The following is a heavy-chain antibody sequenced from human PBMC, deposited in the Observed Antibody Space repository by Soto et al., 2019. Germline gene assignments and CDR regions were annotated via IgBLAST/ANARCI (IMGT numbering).Heavy chain of an antibody. V-gene: IGHV2-5*02. D-gene: IGHD3-16*02. CDR2: IYWDDDT. CDR3: AHVTITYGGVVGDEAFDV. CDR1: GFSLATKGVG. Sequence: QITLKESGPTEVKPTETLALTCTFSGFSLATKGVGVGWVRQPPGGALEGIAVIYWDDDTRYSPSLETRLTITKDTPKNQVALTMTDMDLVDTATFYCAHVTITYGGVVGDEAFDVWGQGAVVTVSS. J-gene: IGHJ3*01.